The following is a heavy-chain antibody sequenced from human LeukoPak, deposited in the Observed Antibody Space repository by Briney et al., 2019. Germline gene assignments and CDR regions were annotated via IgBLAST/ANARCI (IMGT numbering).Heavy chain of an antibody. CDR3: ARGPYSYDSSGAFDI. V-gene: IGHV4-39*07. CDR2: VYFKGDT. D-gene: IGHD3-22*01. Sequence: SETLSLTCTVSGGSISSSSYYWGWIRQTPGKGLEWIGSVYFKGDTYYNPSLKSRVTISIDTSKNQFSLKLNSVTAADTAVYFCARGPYSYDSSGAFDIWGQGTMVTVSS. CDR1: GGSISSSSYY. J-gene: IGHJ3*02.